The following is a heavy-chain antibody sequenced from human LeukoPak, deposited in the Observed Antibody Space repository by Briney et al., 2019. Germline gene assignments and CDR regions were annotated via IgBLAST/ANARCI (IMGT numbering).Heavy chain of an antibody. Sequence: PSESLSLTCAVYGGSFSGYYWSWIRQPPGKGLEWIGEINHSGSTNYSPSLKSRVTISVDTSKNQFSLKLSSVTAADTAVYYCASGLGYCSSTSCYARYYYYGMDVWGQGTTVTVSS. CDR1: GGSFSGYY. V-gene: IGHV4-34*01. CDR3: ASGLGYCSSTSCYARYYYYGMDV. J-gene: IGHJ6*02. D-gene: IGHD2-2*01. CDR2: INHSGST.